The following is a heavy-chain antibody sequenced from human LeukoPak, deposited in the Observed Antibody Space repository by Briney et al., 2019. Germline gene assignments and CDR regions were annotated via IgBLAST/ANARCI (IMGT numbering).Heavy chain of an antibody. V-gene: IGHV4-30-4*08. J-gene: IGHJ4*02. D-gene: IGHD5-12*01. CDR3: ARDRVATGEGIFDY. CDR1: GGSISSGGYY. CDR2: IYYSGST. Sequence: SQTLSLTCTVSGGSISSGGYYWSWIRQPPGKGLEWIGYIYYSGSTYYNPSLKSRVTISVDTSKSQFSLKLSSVTAADTAVYYCARDRVATGEGIFDYWGQGTLVTVSS.